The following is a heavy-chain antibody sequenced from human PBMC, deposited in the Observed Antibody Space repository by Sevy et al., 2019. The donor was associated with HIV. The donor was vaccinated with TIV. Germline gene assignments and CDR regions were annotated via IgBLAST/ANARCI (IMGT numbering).Heavy chain of an antibody. CDR1: GFTFSSYW. D-gene: IGHD3-22*01. Sequence: GGSLRLSCAASGFTFSSYWMSWVRQAPGKGLEWVANIKQDGSEKYYVDSVKGRFTISRDNAKNSLYLQMNSLRGEDTSVYYCARGTYFYDSSGYFFDYWGQGTLVTVSS. J-gene: IGHJ4*02. V-gene: IGHV3-7*01. CDR3: ARGTYFYDSSGYFFDY. CDR2: IKQDGSEK.